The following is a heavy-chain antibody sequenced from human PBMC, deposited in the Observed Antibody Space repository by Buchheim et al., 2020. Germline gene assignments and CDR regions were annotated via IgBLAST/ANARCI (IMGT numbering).Heavy chain of an antibody. CDR1: GASISDYY. CDR3: AAGTAPRPGY. J-gene: IGHJ4*02. CDR2: IHHSGVS. V-gene: IGHV4-59*01. D-gene: IGHD2-21*02. Sequence: QVQLQESGPGLVKPSETLSLICSVSGASISDYYWNWIRQSPGRGLEWIGYIHHSGVSNYNSSLESRVTSSVDMSKSEVSLRLKSVTAADTAVYFCAAGTAPRPGYWGQG.